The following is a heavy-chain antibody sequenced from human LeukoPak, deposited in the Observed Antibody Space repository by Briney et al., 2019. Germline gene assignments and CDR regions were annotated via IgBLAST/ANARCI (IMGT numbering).Heavy chain of an antibody. Sequence: PGGSLRLSCVASGCSLSGYWRYWVRQAPGKGLMYISRNNGDGSTTSYADVVKGRFTMSRDNVKNTLYLQMNSLRAEDTALYFCAKDIYSGSYSHYFHYWGQGTLVTVSS. V-gene: IGHV3-74*01. CDR1: GCSLSGYW. CDR3: AKDIYSGSYSHYFHY. D-gene: IGHD1-26*01. CDR2: NNGDGSTT. J-gene: IGHJ4*02.